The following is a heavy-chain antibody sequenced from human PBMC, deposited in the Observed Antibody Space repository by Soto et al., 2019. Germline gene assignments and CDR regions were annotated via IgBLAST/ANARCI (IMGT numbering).Heavy chain of an antibody. CDR2: IIPILGIA. CDR3: ARVIRGSNIPDY. CDR1: GGTFSSYT. D-gene: IGHD2-21*01. J-gene: IGHJ4*02. Sequence: ASVKVSCKASGGTFSSYTISWVRQAPGQGLEWMGRIIPILGIANYAQKFQGRVTITADKSTSTAYMELSSLRSEDTAVYYCARVIRGSNIPDYWGQGTLVTVSS. V-gene: IGHV1-69*02.